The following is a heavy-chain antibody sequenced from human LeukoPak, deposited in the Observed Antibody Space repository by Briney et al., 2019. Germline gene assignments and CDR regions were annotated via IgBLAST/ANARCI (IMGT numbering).Heavy chain of an antibody. Sequence: SETLSLTCTVSGGSVSDYYWSWIRQSPGKGLEWIGYIYYTGSSSYNPSLRSRVTISADTSKNQISLRLSSVTAADTAVFFCARYIRGGDNGIYYFDSWGQGTLVTVSS. CDR2: IYYTGSS. V-gene: IGHV4-59*08. CDR3: ARYIRGGDNGIYYFDS. J-gene: IGHJ4*02. CDR1: GGSVSDYY. D-gene: IGHD3-10*02.